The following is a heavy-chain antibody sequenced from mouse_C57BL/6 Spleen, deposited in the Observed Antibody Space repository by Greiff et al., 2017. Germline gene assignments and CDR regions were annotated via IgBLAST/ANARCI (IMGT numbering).Heavy chain of an antibody. CDR2: IDPSDSYT. Sequence: QVQLKQPGAELVMPGASVKLSCKASGYTFTSYWMHWVKQRPGQGLEWIGEIDPSDSYTNYNQKFKGKSTLTVDKSSSTAYMQLSSLTSEDSAVYYCARSYYGNYVDYWGQGTSVTVSS. CDR3: ARSYYGNYVDY. J-gene: IGHJ4*01. D-gene: IGHD2-10*01. CDR1: GYTFTSYW. V-gene: IGHV1-69*01.